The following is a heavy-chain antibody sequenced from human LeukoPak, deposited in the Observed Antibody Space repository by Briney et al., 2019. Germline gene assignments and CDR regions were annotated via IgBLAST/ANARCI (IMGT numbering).Heavy chain of an antibody. J-gene: IGHJ4*02. D-gene: IGHD3-22*01. CDR1: GFTFDDYT. CDR3: ARVPDSSGYTHFDY. Sequence: PGGSLRLSCAASGFTFDDYTMSWVRQAPGKWLEWVSGINWNGGITGYADSAKGRFTISRDNAKNSLYLQMNSLRAEDTALYYCARVPDSSGYTHFDYWGQGTLVTVSS. V-gene: IGHV3-20*04. CDR2: INWNGGIT.